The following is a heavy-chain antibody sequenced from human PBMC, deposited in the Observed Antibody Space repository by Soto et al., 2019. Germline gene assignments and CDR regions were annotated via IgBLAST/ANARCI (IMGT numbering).Heavy chain of an antibody. D-gene: IGHD1-26*01. V-gene: IGHV3-64D*06. CDR3: VKDYSGSYFGY. CDR2: IGNNGNDT. Sequence: GGSLRLSCSASGFSFSDYAMHWVRQALGKGLEYVSAIGNNGNDTYYVDSVKGRFTISRDNSKNTLFLQMSSLRVEDTAVYYCVKDYSGSYFGYWGQGTLVTVSS. CDR1: GFSFSDYA. J-gene: IGHJ4*02.